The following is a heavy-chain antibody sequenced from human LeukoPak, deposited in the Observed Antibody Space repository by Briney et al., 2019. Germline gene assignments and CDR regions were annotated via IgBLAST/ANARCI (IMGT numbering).Heavy chain of an antibody. Sequence: GESLKISCKGSGNSFSNYWIGWVRQLPGRGLEWMGIIYPGDSDTRYSPSFQGQVTISADKSISTAYLQWSSLKASDTAMYYCARTPNIAVAGKAGGGDYWGQGTLVTVSS. V-gene: IGHV5-51*01. D-gene: IGHD6-19*01. CDR1: GNSFSNYW. CDR3: ARTPNIAVAGKAGGGDY. CDR2: IYPGDSDT. J-gene: IGHJ4*02.